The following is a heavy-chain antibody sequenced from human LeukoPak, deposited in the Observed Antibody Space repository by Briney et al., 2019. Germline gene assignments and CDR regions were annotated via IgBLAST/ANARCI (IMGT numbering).Heavy chain of an antibody. CDR3: AKGSGDITIFGVVMNYYYYYMDV. CDR1: GFTFSSYA. Sequence: GGSLRLSCAASGFTFSSYAMGWVRQAPGKGLEWVSAISGSGGSTYYADSVKGRFTISRDNSKNTLYLQMNSLRAEDTAVYYCAKGSGDITIFGVVMNYYYYYMDVWGKGTTVTVSS. CDR2: ISGSGGST. J-gene: IGHJ6*03. D-gene: IGHD3-3*01. V-gene: IGHV3-23*01.